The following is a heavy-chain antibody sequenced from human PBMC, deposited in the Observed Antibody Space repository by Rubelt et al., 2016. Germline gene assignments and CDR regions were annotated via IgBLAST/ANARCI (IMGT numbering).Heavy chain of an antibody. V-gene: IGHV1-8*01. Sequence: QVQLVQSGAEVKKPGASVKVSCKASGYTFTSYDINWVRQATGQGLEWMGWMNPNSGNTGYAQKIPVRVTMTRNNSRSTAYMELSSLRSEDTAVYDCARGRAVKRADSGGNDYWGQGTLVTVSS. D-gene: IGHD4-23*01. CDR2: MNPNSGNT. CDR1: GYTFTSYD. CDR3: ARGRAVKRADSGGNDY. J-gene: IGHJ4*02.